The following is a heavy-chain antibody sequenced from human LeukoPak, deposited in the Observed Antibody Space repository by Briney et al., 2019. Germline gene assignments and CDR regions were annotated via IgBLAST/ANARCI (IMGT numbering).Heavy chain of an antibody. CDR3: ASDVHSTADTYDY. Sequence: ASVKVSCKASGGTFSSYAISWVRQAPGQGLEWMGGIIPIFGTANYAQKFQGRVTITADESTSTAYMELSRLRCLDTAANYCASDVHSTADTYDYWAQGTLVTVSS. CDR1: GGTFSSYA. V-gene: IGHV1-69*13. J-gene: IGHJ4*02. D-gene: IGHD2-2*01. CDR2: IIPIFGTA.